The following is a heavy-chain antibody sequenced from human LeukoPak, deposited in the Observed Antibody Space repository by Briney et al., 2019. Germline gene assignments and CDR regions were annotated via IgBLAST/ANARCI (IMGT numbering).Heavy chain of an antibody. J-gene: IGHJ5*02. CDR1: GYTFTSYG. V-gene: IGHV1-18*01. CDR3: ARDRDHLEPLHWFDP. D-gene: IGHD3-3*01. Sequence: ASVKVSCKASGYTFTSYGISWVRQAPGQGLEWMGWISAYNGNTNYAQKLQGRVTMTTDTSTSTAYMELRSLRSDDTAVYYCARDRDHLEPLHWFDPWGQGTLVTASS. CDR2: ISAYNGNT.